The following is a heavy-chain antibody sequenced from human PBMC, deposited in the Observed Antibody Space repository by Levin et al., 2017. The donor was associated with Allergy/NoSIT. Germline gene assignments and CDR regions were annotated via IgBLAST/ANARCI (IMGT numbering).Heavy chain of an antibody. D-gene: IGHD3-22*01. J-gene: IGHJ4*01. CDR3: ARDSVVPAAIVLWDSSGYYD. V-gene: IGHV3-21*01. Sequence: GGSLRLSCAASGFTFSSYSMNWVRQAPGKGLEWVSSISSSSSYIYYADSVKGRFTISRDNAKNSLYLQMNSLRAEDTAVYYCARDSVVPAAIVLWDSSGYYDWGHGTLVTVSS. CDR2: ISSSSSYI. CDR1: GFTFSSYS.